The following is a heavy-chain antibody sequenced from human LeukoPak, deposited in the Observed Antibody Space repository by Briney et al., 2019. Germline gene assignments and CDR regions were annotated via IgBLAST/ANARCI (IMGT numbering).Heavy chain of an antibody. Sequence: SETLSLTCTVSAGSINNYYWTWIRQPPGKGLECIGRIYISGSTKYNPSLESRVTISLDASKSQFALKLSSVTAADTAVYYCARDLRGVTADWGQGTLLTVSS. D-gene: IGHD3-10*01. V-gene: IGHV4-4*08. CDR3: ARDLRGVTAD. CDR2: IYISGST. CDR1: AGSINNYY. J-gene: IGHJ4*02.